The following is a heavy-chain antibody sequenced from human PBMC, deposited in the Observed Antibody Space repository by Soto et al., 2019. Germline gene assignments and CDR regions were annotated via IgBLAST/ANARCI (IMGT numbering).Heavy chain of an antibody. D-gene: IGHD2-15*01. CDR3: AREMVVVAARDYYGMDV. V-gene: IGHV3-21*01. CDR2: ISSSSSYI. Sequence: EVQLVESGGGLVKPGGSPRLSCAASGFTFSSYSMNWVRQAPGKGLEWVSSISSSSSYIYYADSVKGRFTISRDNAKNSLYRQMNSLRAEDTAVYYCAREMVVVAARDYYGMDVWGQGTTVTVSS. J-gene: IGHJ6*02. CDR1: GFTFSSYS.